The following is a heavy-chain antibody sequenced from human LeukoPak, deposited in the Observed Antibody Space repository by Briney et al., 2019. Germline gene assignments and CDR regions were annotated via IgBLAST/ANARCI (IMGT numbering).Heavy chain of an antibody. J-gene: IGHJ4*02. CDR2: VSGGGANT. V-gene: IGHV3-23*01. CDR3: ARLQPLVIPAAKLGFDY. Sequence: PGGSLRLSCAASGFTFSNYGMGWVRQTPGKGLEWLSSVSGGGANTYYADSVKGRFTISRDNSRDRIYLQMNSLRTDDTAVYYCARLQPLVIPAAKLGFDYWGQGTLVTVSS. CDR1: GFTFSNYG. D-gene: IGHD2-2*01.